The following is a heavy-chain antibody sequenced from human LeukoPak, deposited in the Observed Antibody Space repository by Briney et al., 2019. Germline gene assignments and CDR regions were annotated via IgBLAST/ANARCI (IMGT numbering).Heavy chain of an antibody. V-gene: IGHV3-30-3*01. J-gene: IGHJ5*02. D-gene: IGHD1-26*01. CDR1: GFTFSSYA. CDR3: ARQMKGWEPLTGGWFDP. CDR2: ISYDGSNK. Sequence: GGSLRLSCAASGFTFSSYAMHWVRQAPGKGLEWVAVISYDGSNKYYADSVKGRFTISRDNSKNTLYLQMNSLRSEDTAVYYCARQMKGWEPLTGGWFDPWGQGTLVTVSS.